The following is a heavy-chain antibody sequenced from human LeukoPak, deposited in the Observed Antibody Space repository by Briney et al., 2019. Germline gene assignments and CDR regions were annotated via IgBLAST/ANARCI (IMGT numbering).Heavy chain of an antibody. D-gene: IGHD2-2*01. V-gene: IGHV3-49*04. J-gene: IGHJ6*02. CDR2: IRSKAYGGTT. CDR3: TRDCSSTSCYGGVYYYYGMDV. CDR1: GFTFGDYA. Sequence: GGSLRLSCTASGFTFGDYAMSWVRQAPGKGLEWVGFIRSKAYGGTTEYAASVKGRFTISRDDSKSMAYLQMNSLKTEDTAVYYCTRDCSSTSCYGGVYYYYGMDVWGQGTTVTVSS.